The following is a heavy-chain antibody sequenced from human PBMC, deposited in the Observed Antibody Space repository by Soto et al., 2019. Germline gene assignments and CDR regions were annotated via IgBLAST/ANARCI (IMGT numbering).Heavy chain of an antibody. J-gene: IGHJ6*02. V-gene: IGHV3-23*01. CDR2: ITESGGGT. CDR1: GFTFSSHV. CDR3: ARLVIVRSAAGWGSPMDG. Sequence: EVQLLESGGGLVQPGGSLRLSCAASGFTFSSHVMTWVRQGTGKGLEWVSTITESGGGTYYADSVKGRFAVSRDNSTETLYLQMNSLRAEDTAVFSGARLVIVRSAAGWGSPMDGWGLGTTVTVSS. D-gene: IGHD3-16*01.